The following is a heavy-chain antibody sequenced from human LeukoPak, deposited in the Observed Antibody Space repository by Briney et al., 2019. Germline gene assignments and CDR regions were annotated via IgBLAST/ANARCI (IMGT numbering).Heavy chain of an antibody. J-gene: IGHJ6*03. CDR2: IYHNGST. CDR1: GYSISSGYY. Sequence: PSETLSLTCTVSGYSISSGYYWGWIRQPPGKGLEWIGNIYHNGSTYYNPPLKSRVTISVDTSKNQFSLKLKSVTPEDTAVYYCAREGLVIWASYYYYMDVWGKGTTVTVSS. D-gene: IGHD3-9*01. V-gene: IGHV4-38-2*02. CDR3: AREGLVIWASYYYYMDV.